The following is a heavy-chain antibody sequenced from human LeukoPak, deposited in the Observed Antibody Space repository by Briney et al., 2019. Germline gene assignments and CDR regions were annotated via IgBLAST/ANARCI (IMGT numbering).Heavy chain of an antibody. V-gene: IGHV6-1*01. J-gene: IGHJ4*02. CDR1: GDSVSSNSVA. D-gene: IGHD1-7*01. Sequence: SQTLSLTCAISGDSVSSNSVAWSWVRQSPSRGLEWLGRTYYRSGWYSGYASSVKSRIAINPDTSKNQFSLHLDSVTPEDTAVYYCARHYRGTYYFDYWGQGNLVTVSS. CDR2: TYYRSGWYS. CDR3: ARHYRGTYYFDY.